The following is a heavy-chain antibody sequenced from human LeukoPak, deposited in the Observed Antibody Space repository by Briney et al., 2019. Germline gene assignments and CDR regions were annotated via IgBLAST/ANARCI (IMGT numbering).Heavy chain of an antibody. D-gene: IGHD6-13*01. J-gene: IGHJ4*02. CDR3: GRIAAALGCFDY. V-gene: IGHV4-59*08. CDR1: GGSISSYY. CDR2: IYYSGST. Sequence: SETLSLTCTVSGGSISSYYWSWIRQPPGKGLEWIGYIYYSGSTNYNPSLKSRVTISVDTSKNQFSLKLSSVTAADTAVYYCGRIAAALGCFDYWGQGTLVTVSS.